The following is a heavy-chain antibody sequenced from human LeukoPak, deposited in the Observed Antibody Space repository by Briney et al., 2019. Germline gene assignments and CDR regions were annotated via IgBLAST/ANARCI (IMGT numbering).Heavy chain of an antibody. D-gene: IGHD6-6*01. J-gene: IGHJ4*02. CDR3: ARVSSTFY. CDR2: ISYDGSNK. V-gene: IGHV3-30-3*01. CDR1: GFTFSSYA. Sequence: PGGSLRLSCAASGFTFSSYAMHWVRQAPGKGLEWVAVISYDGSNKYYADSVKGRFTISRDNSKNTLYLQMNSPRAEDTAVYYCARVSSTFYWGQGTLVTVSS.